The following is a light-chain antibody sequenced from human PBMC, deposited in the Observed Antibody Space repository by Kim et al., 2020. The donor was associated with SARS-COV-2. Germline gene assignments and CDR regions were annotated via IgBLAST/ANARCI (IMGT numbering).Light chain of an antibody. CDR1: SSNIGAGYD. CDR3: QSYDSSLSVVV. CDR2: AND. Sequence: QSVLTQPPSVSGAPGQKVTISCTGSSSNIGAGYDVHWYQQLPGTAPKLLISANDNRPSGVPDRFSGSRSVTSASLAITGLQAEDEADYYCQSYDSSLSVVVFGGGTQLTVL. V-gene: IGLV1-40*01. J-gene: IGLJ2*01.